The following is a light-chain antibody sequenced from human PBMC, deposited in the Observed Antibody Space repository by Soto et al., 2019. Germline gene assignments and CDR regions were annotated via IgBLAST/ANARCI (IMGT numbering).Light chain of an antibody. J-gene: IGKJ1*01. V-gene: IGKV1-5*01. CDR2: DAS. CDR1: QSISSW. Sequence: DLQMTQSPSTPSASVVEKVTITCRASQSISSWLAWYQQKPGKAPKLLIYDASSLESGVPSRFSGSGSGTEFTLTISSLQPDDFATYYCQQYNSYSPWTFGQGTKVDIK. CDR3: QQYNSYSPWT.